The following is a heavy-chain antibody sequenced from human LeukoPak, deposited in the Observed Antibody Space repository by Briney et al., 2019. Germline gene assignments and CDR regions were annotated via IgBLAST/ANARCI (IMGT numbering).Heavy chain of an antibody. J-gene: IGHJ5*02. Sequence: GGSLRLSCAASGFTFSRYAMSWVRQAPGKGLEWVSAISGSGGSTYYADSVKGRFTISRDNSKNTLYLQMNSLRAEDTAVYYCAKPYMVRGVIQRFDPWGQGTLVTVSS. CDR1: GFTFSRYA. CDR2: ISGSGGST. D-gene: IGHD3-10*01. V-gene: IGHV3-23*01. CDR3: AKPYMVRGVIQRFDP.